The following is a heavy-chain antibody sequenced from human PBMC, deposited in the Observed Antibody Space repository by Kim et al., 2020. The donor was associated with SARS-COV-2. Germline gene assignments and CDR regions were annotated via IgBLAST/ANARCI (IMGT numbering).Heavy chain of an antibody. V-gene: IGHV4-34*01. D-gene: IGHD3-10*01. CDR3: ARARVIIRSFFDY. Sequence: YNPSLKSRVTISVDTSKNQFSLKLSSVTAADTAVYYCARARVIIRSFFDYWGQGTLVTVSS. J-gene: IGHJ4*02.